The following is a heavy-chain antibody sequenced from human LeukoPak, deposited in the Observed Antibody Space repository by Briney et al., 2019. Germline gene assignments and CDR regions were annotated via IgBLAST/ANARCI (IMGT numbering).Heavy chain of an antibody. J-gene: IGHJ4*02. V-gene: IGHV3-74*01. D-gene: IGHD1-1*01. CDR1: GFTFSDYY. CDR3: VRDSRTGVDY. Sequence: GGSLRLSCAASGFTFSDYYMHWVRQGPGEGPVWVSRISNEGSTTFYAASVKGRFTISRDNAKNTLYLEMNSLRAEDTAVYYCVRDSRTGVDYWGQGTRVTVSS. CDR2: ISNEGSTT.